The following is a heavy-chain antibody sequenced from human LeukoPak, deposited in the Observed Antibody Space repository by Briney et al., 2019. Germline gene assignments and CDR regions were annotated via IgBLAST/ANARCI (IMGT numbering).Heavy chain of an antibody. D-gene: IGHD5-24*01. CDR2: IKEDGSIE. CDR1: GFAFSKYW. V-gene: IGHV3-7*01. J-gene: IGHJ5*02. CDR3: VSQQLAPP. Sequence: GGSLRLSCAASGFAFSKYWMSWVRQAPGKGLEWVANIKEDGSIEDYADSVKDRFTVSRDNAKNSLYLQMNSLRVEDTAVYYCVSQQLAPPWGQGTLVTVSS.